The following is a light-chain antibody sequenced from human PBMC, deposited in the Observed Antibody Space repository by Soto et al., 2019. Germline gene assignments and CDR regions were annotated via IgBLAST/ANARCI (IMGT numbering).Light chain of an antibody. V-gene: IGKV3-20*01. J-gene: IGKJ2*01. CDR3: HDYSRSPYT. Sequence: IVLTQAPATLSLSPGERATLSCGASQSVSTYLAWFQHKPGQAPRLLTYGESSRAPGIADRFSGSGSGTDVTLTISRLEPEDSAVYYCHDYSRSPYTFGQGTKLVI. CDR1: QSVSTY. CDR2: GES.